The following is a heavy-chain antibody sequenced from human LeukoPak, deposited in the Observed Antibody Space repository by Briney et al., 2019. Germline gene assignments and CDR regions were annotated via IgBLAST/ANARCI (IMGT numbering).Heavy chain of an antibody. Sequence: GGSLRLSCAASGFIFSNYWMSWVRQAPGKGLEWVANIKQDGSEKYYVDSVKGRFTISRDNAKNSLYLQMNSLRAEDTAVYYCAREGYDYDPPGCWGQGTLVTVSS. CDR3: AREGYDYDPPGC. CDR1: GFIFSNYW. J-gene: IGHJ4*02. D-gene: IGHD3-16*01. CDR2: IKQDGSEK. V-gene: IGHV3-7*01.